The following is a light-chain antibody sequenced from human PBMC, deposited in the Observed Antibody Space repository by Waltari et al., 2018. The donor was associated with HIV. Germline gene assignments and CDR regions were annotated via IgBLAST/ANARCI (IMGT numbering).Light chain of an antibody. V-gene: IGKV3-11*01. CDR1: QNVGRY. CDR2: DAS. CDR3: QQYYHWPPYT. J-gene: IGKJ2*01. Sequence: EIVLTQSPATLSLSPGERATLSCRASQNVGRYLVWYQQKPGQSPRLLMYDASNRATGIPARFSGSGSGTDFTLTISSLEPEDFAVYYCQQYYHWPPYTFGQGTKLAIK.